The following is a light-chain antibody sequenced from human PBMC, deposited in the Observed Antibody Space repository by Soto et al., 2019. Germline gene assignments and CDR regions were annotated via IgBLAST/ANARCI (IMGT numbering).Light chain of an antibody. Sequence: QSVLTQPASVSGSPGQSITISCTGTDNDIGTYNLVSWYQQCPGTAPKVIIFDVSSRPSGVSSRFSGSKSGNTASLTISALQAEDEADYYCCSYGGSRPYVFCTGTKVTVL. CDR2: DVS. CDR1: DNDIGTYNL. V-gene: IGLV2-23*02. J-gene: IGLJ1*01. CDR3: CSYGGSRPYV.